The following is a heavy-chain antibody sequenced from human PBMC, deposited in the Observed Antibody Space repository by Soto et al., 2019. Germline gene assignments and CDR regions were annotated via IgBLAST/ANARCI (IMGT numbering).Heavy chain of an antibody. D-gene: IGHD3-22*01. V-gene: IGHV1-69*13. Sequence: SVKVSCKASGGTFSSYAISWVRQAPGQGLEWMGGIIPIFGTANYAQKFQGRVTITADESTSTAYMELSSLRSEDTAVYYCARFPFGYDSSGYFDYWGQGTLVTVSS. CDR3: ARFPFGYDSSGYFDY. J-gene: IGHJ4*02. CDR2: IIPIFGTA. CDR1: GGTFSSYA.